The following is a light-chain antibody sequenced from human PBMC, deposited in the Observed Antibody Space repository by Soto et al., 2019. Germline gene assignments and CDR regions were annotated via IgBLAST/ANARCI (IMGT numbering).Light chain of an antibody. V-gene: IGKV1-5*01. Sequence: DIQMTDAPATLAASGGDRVTITFRASESIDNWLAWYQQKPGKAPKLLIFAASTLVRGVPSRFSGRGSGTEFTLTISSLQADDYATFYCQQYHTDWTFGQGTKVDIK. J-gene: IGKJ1*01. CDR3: QQYHTDWT. CDR1: ESIDNW. CDR2: AAS.